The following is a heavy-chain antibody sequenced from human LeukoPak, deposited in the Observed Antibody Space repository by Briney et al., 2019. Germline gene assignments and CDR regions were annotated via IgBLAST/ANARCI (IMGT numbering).Heavy chain of an antibody. J-gene: IGHJ3*02. D-gene: IGHD2-21*02. CDR3: ARDRSVVVTAPSGIDI. V-gene: IGHV4-59*12. Sequence: SETLSLTCTVSGDSINSYYWSWIRQPPGKGLEWIGYIYYSGSTYYNPSLKSRVTISVDTSKNQFSLKLSSVTAADTAVYYCARDRSVVVTAPSGIDIWGQGTMVTVSS. CDR1: GDSINSYY. CDR2: IYYSGST.